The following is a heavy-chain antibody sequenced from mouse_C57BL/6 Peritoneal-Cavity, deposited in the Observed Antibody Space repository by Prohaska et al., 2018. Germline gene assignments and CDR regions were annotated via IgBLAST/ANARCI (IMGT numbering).Heavy chain of an antibody. J-gene: IGHJ1*03. D-gene: IGHD2-1*01. CDR2: INSDGSAI. CDR1: GFTFSGFW. Sequence: VQPGGSRGLSCEGSGFTFSGFWMSWVRQTPGKTLEWIGDINSDGSAINYEPSIKDRFTIFRDNDKSTLYLQMSNVRSEDTATYFCMRYGNYWYFDVWGTGTTVTVSS. V-gene: IGHV11-2*01. CDR3: MRYGNYWYFDV.